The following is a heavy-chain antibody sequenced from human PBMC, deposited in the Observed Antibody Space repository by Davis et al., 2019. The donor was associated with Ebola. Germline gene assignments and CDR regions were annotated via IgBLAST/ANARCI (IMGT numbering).Heavy chain of an antibody. CDR2: ISGYNGNT. D-gene: IGHD6-13*01. Sequence: ASVKVSCKASGYTFHTYGITWVRQAPGQGLEWMGWISGYNGNTNYAQKLQGRVTMTTDTSTSTAYMELRSLRSDDTAVYYCARDRGIAAAGSFFYYYYYGMDVWGQGTTVTVSS. CDR3: ARDRGIAAAGSFFYYYYYGMDV. CDR1: GYTFHTYG. J-gene: IGHJ6*02. V-gene: IGHV1-18*01.